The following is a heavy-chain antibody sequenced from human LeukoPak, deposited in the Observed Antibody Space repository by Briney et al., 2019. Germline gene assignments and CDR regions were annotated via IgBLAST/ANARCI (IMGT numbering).Heavy chain of an antibody. CDR2: IKQDRSEK. CDR3: AKGYYFDILSGYSSLDS. V-gene: IGHV3-7*01. Sequence: GGSLRLSCAASGFMFSSYWMSWVRQAPGKGLEWVANIKQDRSEKYYVDSVKGRFTVSRDNARNSLYLQMNSLSPEDTAVYYCAKGYYFDILSGYSSLDSWGQGTLVTVSS. J-gene: IGHJ4*02. D-gene: IGHD3-9*01. CDR1: GFMFSSYW.